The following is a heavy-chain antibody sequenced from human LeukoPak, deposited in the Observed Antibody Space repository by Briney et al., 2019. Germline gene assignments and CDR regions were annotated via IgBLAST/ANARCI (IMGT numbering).Heavy chain of an antibody. CDR1: GFTFSSYS. J-gene: IGHJ4*02. CDR3: ARGHMALWFGELLYTGQSPVDY. Sequence: PGGSLRLSCAASGFTFSSYSMNWVRQAPGKGLEWVSSISSSSSYIYYADSVKGRFTISRDNAKNSLYLQMNSLRAEDTAVYYCARGHMALWFGELLYTGQSPVDYWGQGILVTVSS. V-gene: IGHV3-21*01. D-gene: IGHD3-10*01. CDR2: ISSSSSYI.